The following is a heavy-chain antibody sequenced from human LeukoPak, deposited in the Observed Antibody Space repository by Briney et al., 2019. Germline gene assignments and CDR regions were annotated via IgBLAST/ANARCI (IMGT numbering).Heavy chain of an antibody. J-gene: IGHJ3*02. CDR1: GGSISSGDYF. Sequence: SETLSLTCTVSGGSISSGDYFWTRIRQPPGKGLEWIGYIYHSGRTYNNPSLKSRETISVDTSKNLFSLKLNSVTAADTAVYYCARYDINGYRAFDIWGQGTMVTVSS. V-gene: IGHV4-30-4*01. CDR3: ARYDINGYRAFDI. D-gene: IGHD3-22*01. CDR2: IYHSGRT.